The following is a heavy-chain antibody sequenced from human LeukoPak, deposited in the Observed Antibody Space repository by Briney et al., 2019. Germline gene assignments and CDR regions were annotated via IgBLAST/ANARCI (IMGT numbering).Heavy chain of an antibody. CDR3: ARDRPTGASRLFVVQ. Sequence: GGSLRLSCTAPGFTFSSYAMTWVRQAPGKGLEWVSSMSSGGTYLYYADSVRGRFTISRDNAKNSLCLVMKSLRAEDTATYFCARDRPTGASRLFVVQWGQGTLVSVSS. V-gene: IGHV3-21*04. D-gene: IGHD2-15*01. J-gene: IGHJ4*02. CDR2: MSSGGTYL. CDR1: GFTFSSYA.